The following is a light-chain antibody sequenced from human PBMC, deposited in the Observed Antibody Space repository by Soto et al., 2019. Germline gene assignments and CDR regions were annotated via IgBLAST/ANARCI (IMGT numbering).Light chain of an antibody. CDR2: SAS. J-gene: IGKJ4*01. V-gene: IGKV1-9*01. Sequence: DIQLTQSPSFLSASVGDTVTITCRASQALSNYLAWYQKKPGKAPDLLIYSASTLQSGVPSRFSGSGSETEFSLTIRALQPEDFATYYCQQLSRYPLTFGGGTKVDIK. CDR3: QQLSRYPLT. CDR1: QALSNY.